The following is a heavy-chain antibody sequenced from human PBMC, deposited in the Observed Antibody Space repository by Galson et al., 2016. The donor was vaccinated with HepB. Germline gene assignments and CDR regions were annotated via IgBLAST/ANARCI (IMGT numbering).Heavy chain of an antibody. D-gene: IGHD6-13*01. V-gene: IGHV3-23*01. J-gene: IGHJ5*02. CDR3: ARGRAATPGTIDDWFDP. CDR2: ISGSGGST. CDR1: GFRFTTYA. Sequence: SLRLSCAASGFRFTTYAFSWVRQAPGKGLEWVSGISGSGGSTYYADSVKGRFTISRDNSKNTLFLQMASLRAEDTAVYYCARGRAATPGTIDDWFDPWGHGTLVTVSS.